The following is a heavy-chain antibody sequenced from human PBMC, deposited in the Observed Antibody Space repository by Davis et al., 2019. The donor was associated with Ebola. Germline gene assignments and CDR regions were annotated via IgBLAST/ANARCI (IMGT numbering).Heavy chain of an antibody. Sequence: GGSLRLSCAASGFTFTSYGISWVRQAPGQGLEWMGWISAYNGNTNYAQKLQGRVTMTTDTSTSTAYMELRSLRSDDTAVYYCARVNSGLEWSHWGQGTLVTVSS. CDR3: ARVNSGLEWSH. J-gene: IGHJ4*02. V-gene: IGHV1-18*01. CDR1: GFTFTSYG. CDR2: ISAYNGNT. D-gene: IGHD3-3*01.